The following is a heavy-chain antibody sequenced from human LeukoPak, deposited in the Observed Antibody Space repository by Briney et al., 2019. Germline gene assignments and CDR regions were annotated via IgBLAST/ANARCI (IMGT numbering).Heavy chain of an antibody. J-gene: IGHJ4*02. Sequence: PETLSLTCTVSGGSISSSSYYWGWIRQPPGKGLEWIGSIYYSGSTYYNPSLKSRVTISVDTSKNQFSLKLSSVTAADTAVYYCAREYYDSSGYPHYYFDYWGQGTLVTVSS. CDR2: IYYSGST. CDR1: GGSISSSSYY. D-gene: IGHD3-22*01. V-gene: IGHV4-39*01. CDR3: AREYYDSSGYPHYYFDY.